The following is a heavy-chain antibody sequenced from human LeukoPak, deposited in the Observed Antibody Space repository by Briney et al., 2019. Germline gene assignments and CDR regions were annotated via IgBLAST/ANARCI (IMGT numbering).Heavy chain of an antibody. CDR3: ARDRKPYYYDSSGCPGH. V-gene: IGHV3-30*04. CDR2: ISYDGSNK. D-gene: IGHD3-22*01. J-gene: IGHJ4*02. CDR1: GFTFSSYA. Sequence: GRSLRLSCAASGFTFSSYAMHWVRQAPGKGLEWVAVISYDGSNKYYADSVKGRFTISRDNSKNTLYLQMNSLRAEDTAVYYCARDRKPYYYDSSGCPGHWGQGTLVTVSS.